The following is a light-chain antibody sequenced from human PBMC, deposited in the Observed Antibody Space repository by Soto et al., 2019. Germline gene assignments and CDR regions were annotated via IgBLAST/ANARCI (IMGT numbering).Light chain of an antibody. V-gene: IGKV3-20*01. Sequence: EIVLTQSPGTLSLSPGERATLSFSASQSVSSSYLAWYQQKPGQTPRLLISGASSRATGIPDRFSGSGSGTDFTLTISRLEPEDFAVYYCQQYGSSPITFGQGTRLEIK. J-gene: IGKJ5*01. CDR2: GAS. CDR3: QQYGSSPIT. CDR1: QSVSSSY.